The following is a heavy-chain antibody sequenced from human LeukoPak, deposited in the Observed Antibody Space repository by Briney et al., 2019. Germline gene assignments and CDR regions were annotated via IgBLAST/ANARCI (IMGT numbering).Heavy chain of an antibody. J-gene: IGHJ3*02. D-gene: IGHD3-3*01. V-gene: IGHV3-23*01. CDR3: AKTLRITIFGVAPFDI. CDR1: GFTFSSYA. CDR2: ISGSGGST. Sequence: PGGSLRLSCAASGFTFSSYAMSWVRQAPGKGLEWVSAISGSGGSTYYADSVKGRFTISRDNSKNTLYLQMNSLRAEDTAVYYCAKTLRITIFGVAPFDIWGQGTMVTVSS.